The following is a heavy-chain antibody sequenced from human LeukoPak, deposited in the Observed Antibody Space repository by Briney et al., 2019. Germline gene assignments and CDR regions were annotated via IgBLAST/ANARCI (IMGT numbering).Heavy chain of an antibody. CDR3: ARNYWGPTSSFDY. Sequence: PSETLSLTCTVSGVSISSSNSYWGWIRQPPGKGLEWIGSIYYSGNTYYNASLKSRVTISVDTSKNQFSLKLSSVTAADTAVYYCARNYWGPTSSFDYWGQGTLVTVSS. CDR2: IYYSGNT. CDR1: GVSISSSNSY. D-gene: IGHD1-26*01. V-gene: IGHV4-39*07. J-gene: IGHJ4*02.